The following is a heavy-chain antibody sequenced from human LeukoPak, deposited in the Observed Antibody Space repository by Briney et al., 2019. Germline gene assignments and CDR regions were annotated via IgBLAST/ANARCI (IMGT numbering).Heavy chain of an antibody. J-gene: IGHJ4*02. CDR1: GYTFTSYG. Sequence: ASVKVSCKASGYTFTSYGISWVRQAPGQGLEWMGWISAYNGNTNYAQKLQGRVTMTTDTSTSTAYMELRSLRSDDTAVYYCARSGYEDYCDSSGDFGYWGQGTLVTVSS. D-gene: IGHD3-22*01. CDR3: ARSGYEDYCDSSGDFGY. CDR2: ISAYNGNT. V-gene: IGHV1-18*01.